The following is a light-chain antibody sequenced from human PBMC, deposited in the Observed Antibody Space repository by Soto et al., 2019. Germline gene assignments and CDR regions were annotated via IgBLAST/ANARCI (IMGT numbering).Light chain of an antibody. J-gene: IGKJ4*01. CDR2: EES. CDR1: QAITNN. CDR3: QQAKSYPRT. Sequence: DIHLTQSPSSLSASVGDRVTITCRASQAITNNLAWYQQKPGNPPKLLIYEESTLHSGVPSRFSGRKVGTQFILTIDSLQPEDCATYYCQQAKSYPRTFGGGTKVEIK. V-gene: IGKV1-9*01.